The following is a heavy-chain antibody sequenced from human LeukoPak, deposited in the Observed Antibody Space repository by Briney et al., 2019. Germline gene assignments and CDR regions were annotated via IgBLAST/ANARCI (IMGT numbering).Heavy chain of an antibody. D-gene: IGHD2-2*01. V-gene: IGHV1-2*02. CDR3: ARVGWGVVVVPAAMFGAFDI. J-gene: IGHJ3*02. Sequence: GASVKVSCKASGYSFTSYGISWVRQAPGQGLEWMGWINPNNGDTNYAQKFQGRVTMTRDPSISTAYMGLSRLRSDDTAVYYCARVGWGVVVVPAAMFGAFDIWGQGTMVTVSS. CDR1: GYSFTSYG. CDR2: INPNNGDT.